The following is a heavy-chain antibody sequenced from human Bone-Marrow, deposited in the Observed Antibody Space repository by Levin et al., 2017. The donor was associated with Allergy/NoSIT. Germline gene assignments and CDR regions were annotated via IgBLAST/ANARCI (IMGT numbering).Heavy chain of an antibody. CDR2: IYYSGNT. D-gene: IGHD5-24*01. CDR3: AREDGYVFDY. V-gene: IGHV4-31*03. Sequence: SETLSLTCSLSGGSISTGGFHWSWVRQRPGKGLEWIGYIYYSGNTYYNPSLQSRPSISIDTSKNQFSLRLTSVTAADTAVYYCAREDGYVFDYWGQGTLVTVSS. CDR1: GGSISTGGFH. J-gene: IGHJ4*02.